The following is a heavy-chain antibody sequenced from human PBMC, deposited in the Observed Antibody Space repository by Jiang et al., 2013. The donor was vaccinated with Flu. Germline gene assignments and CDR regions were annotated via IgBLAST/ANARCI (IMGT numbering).Heavy chain of an antibody. CDR3: ARDQQETSGGIRPGDNAFDI. V-gene: IGHV1-2*02. D-gene: IGHD3-10*01. CDR2: INPNSGGT. J-gene: IGHJ3*02. Sequence: EVKKPGASVKVSCKASGYTFTGYYMHWVRQAPGQGLEWMGWINPNSGGTNYAQKFQGRVTMTRDTSISTAYMELSRLRSDDTAVYYCARDQQETSGGIRPGDNAFDIWGQGTMVTVSS. CDR1: GYTFTGYY.